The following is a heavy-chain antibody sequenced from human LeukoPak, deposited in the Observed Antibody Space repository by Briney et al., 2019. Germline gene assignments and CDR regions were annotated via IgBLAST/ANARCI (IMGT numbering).Heavy chain of an antibody. CDR2: ISWNSGSI. CDR1: GFTFDDYA. D-gene: IGHD1-1*01. CDR3: AKDSWPYNWKGVPWFDP. Sequence: PGGSLRLSCAASGFTFDDYAMHWVRQAPGKGLEWVSGISWNSGSIGYADSVKGRFTISRDNAKNSLYLQMNSLRAEDTTLYYCAKDSWPYNWKGVPWFDPWGQGTLVTVSS. V-gene: IGHV3-9*01. J-gene: IGHJ5*02.